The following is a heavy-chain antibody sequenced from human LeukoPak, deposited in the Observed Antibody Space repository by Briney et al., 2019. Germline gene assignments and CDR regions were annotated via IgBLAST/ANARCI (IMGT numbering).Heavy chain of an antibody. D-gene: IGHD3-9*01. J-gene: IGHJ4*02. CDR2: FDPEDGET. CDR1: GYTLTELS. CDR3: ATQLSLSGSFGY. Sequence: ASVKVSCKVSGYTLTELSMHWVRQAPGKGLEWMGGFDPEDGETIYAQKFQGRVTMTEDTSTDTAYMELSSLRSEDTAVYYCATQLSLSGSFGYWGQGTLVTVSS. V-gene: IGHV1-24*01.